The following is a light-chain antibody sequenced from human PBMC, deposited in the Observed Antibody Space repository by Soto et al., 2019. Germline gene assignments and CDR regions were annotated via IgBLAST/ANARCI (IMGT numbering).Light chain of an antibody. J-gene: IGLJ1*01. CDR1: SSDVGGYNY. CDR3: SPYTSSSTYV. CDR2: EVS. Sequence: QSALTQPASVSGSPGQSITISCTGTSSDVGGYNYVSWYQQHPGKAPKLMIYEVSNRPSGVSNRFSGSKSGNTASLTISGLQAEDEADYYCSPYTSSSTYVFGTGTKVTAL. V-gene: IGLV2-14*01.